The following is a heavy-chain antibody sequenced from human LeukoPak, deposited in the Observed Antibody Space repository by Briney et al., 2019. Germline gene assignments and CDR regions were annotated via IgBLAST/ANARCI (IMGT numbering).Heavy chain of an antibody. J-gene: IGHJ5*02. CDR2: IYYSGST. Sequence: SETLSLTCTVSGGSISSYYWSWIRQPPGKGLERIGYIYYSGSTNYNPSLKSRVTISVDTSKNQFSLKLSSVTAADTAVYYCARERAGSSWHEGWFDPWGQGTLVTVSS. D-gene: IGHD6-13*01. V-gene: IGHV4-59*01. CDR3: ARERAGSSWHEGWFDP. CDR1: GGSISSYY.